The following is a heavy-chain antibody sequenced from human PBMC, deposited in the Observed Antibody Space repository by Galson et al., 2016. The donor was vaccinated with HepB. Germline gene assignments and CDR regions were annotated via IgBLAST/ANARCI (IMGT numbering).Heavy chain of an antibody. CDR3: AKDLYRLGNMSGVDV. Sequence: SLRLSCAASGFTFSSYGMSWVRQAPGKGLEWVAGIIHDGNNKYYADSVKGRFTISRDNSKNTLYLHMNSLTAEDTAVYYCAKDLYRLGNMSGVDVWGQGTTVTVSS. V-gene: IGHV3-30*18. D-gene: IGHD3-9*01. CDR2: IIHDGNNK. J-gene: IGHJ6*02. CDR1: GFTFSSYG.